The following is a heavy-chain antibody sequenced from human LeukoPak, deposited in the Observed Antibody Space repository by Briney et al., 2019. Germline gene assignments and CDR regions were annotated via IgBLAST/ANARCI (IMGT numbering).Heavy chain of an antibody. J-gene: IGHJ4*02. V-gene: IGHV3-21*01. D-gene: IGHD2-21*01. Sequence: TGGSLRRSCAASGFTFSSYSMNWVRQAPGKGLEWVSSISSSSSYIYYADSVKGRFTISRDNAKNSLYLQMNSLRAEDTAVYYCARDRANIVVVSASEYWGQGTLVTVS. CDR3: ARDRANIVVVSASEY. CDR1: GFTFSSYS. CDR2: ISSSSSYI.